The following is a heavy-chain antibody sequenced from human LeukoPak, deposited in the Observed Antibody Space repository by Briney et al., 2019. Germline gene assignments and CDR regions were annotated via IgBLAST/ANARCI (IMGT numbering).Heavy chain of an antibody. V-gene: IGHV3-64*01. CDR1: GFTLSSYA. Sequence: GGSLSLSCAVSGFTLSSYAMHWVRHAPGKGREYVGAIRSIGGRTHSANSVTGRFTICRDNSKNTLYLQMGSLRAEDMAVYYCARGKWTLLTGRFDYWGQGTLVTVSS. CDR2: IRSIGGRT. CDR3: ARGKWTLLTGRFDY. D-gene: IGHD1-26*01. J-gene: IGHJ4*02.